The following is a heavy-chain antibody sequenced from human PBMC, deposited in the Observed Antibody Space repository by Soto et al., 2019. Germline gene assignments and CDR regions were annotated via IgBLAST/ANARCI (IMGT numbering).Heavy chain of an antibody. J-gene: IGHJ4*02. Sequence: SETLSLTCTVSGGSISSGVYYWSWIRQHPGKGLEWIGYIYYSGSTYYNPSLKSRVTISVDTSKNQFSLKLSSVTAADTAVYYCARTPSSSGDPYYFDYWGQGTLVTVSS. CDR2: IYYSGST. CDR3: ARTPSSSGDPYYFDY. V-gene: IGHV4-30-4*08. D-gene: IGHD6-6*01. CDR1: GGSISSGVYY.